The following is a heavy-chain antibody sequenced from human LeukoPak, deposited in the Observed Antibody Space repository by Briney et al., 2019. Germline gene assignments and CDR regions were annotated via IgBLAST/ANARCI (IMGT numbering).Heavy chain of an antibody. CDR1: GYTFTSYA. D-gene: IGHD4-17*01. CDR3: ARLTVTPYYFDY. CDR2: INVGNGNT. Sequence: ASVKVSCKASGYTFTSYAIHWVRQAPGHSPEWMGWINVGNGNTKYSQKFQGRVTITRDTSASTAYMELSSLRSEDTAVYYCARLTVTPYYFDYWGQGTLVTVSS. V-gene: IGHV1-3*01. J-gene: IGHJ4*02.